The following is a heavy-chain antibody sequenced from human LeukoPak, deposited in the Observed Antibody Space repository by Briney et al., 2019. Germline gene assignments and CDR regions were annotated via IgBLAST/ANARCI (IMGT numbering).Heavy chain of an antibody. CDR3: ARVKGLWFGELYYFDY. CDR2: IYYSGST. Sequence: SETLSLTCTVSGGSISSGDYYWSWIRQPPGKGLEWTGYIYYSGSTYYNPSLKSRVTISVDTSKNQFSLKLSSVTAADTAVYYCARVKGLWFGELYYFDYWGQGTLVTVSS. CDR1: GGSISSGDYY. J-gene: IGHJ4*02. V-gene: IGHV4-30-4*02. D-gene: IGHD3-10*01.